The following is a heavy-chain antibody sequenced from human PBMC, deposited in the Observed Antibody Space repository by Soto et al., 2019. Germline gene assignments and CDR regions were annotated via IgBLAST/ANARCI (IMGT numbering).Heavy chain of an antibody. D-gene: IGHD3-9*01. Sequence: AKVTSKERGFAYVRRGLKWVHQAPGQGLEWMGGIQTDNDHASFAQKFEGRVTMTTDTSTRTVYMELRDLSSDDTAFYYCAKDLGSGYRFDYWGQGPPVTVSS. CDR1: GFAYVRRG. J-gene: IGHJ4*02. CDR2: IQTDNDHA. CDR3: AKDLGSGYRFDY. V-gene: IGHV1-18*01.